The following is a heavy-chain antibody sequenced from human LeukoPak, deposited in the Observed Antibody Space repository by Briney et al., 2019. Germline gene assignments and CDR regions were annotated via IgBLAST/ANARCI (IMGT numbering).Heavy chain of an antibody. CDR3: AKSPTYDFWSGYYRDWFDP. V-gene: IGHV3-30*02. J-gene: IGHJ5*02. Sequence: PGGSLRLSCVTSGFTFSNYGMHWVRQAPGKGLEWVAFIRFDGSNEYYADSVKGRFTISRDNSKNTLYLQMNSLRAEDTAVYYCAKSPTYDFWSGYYRDWFDPWGQGTLVTVSS. CDR1: GFTFSNYG. CDR2: IRFDGSNE. D-gene: IGHD3-3*01.